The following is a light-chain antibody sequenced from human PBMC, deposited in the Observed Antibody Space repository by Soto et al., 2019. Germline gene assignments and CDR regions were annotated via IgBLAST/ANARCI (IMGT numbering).Light chain of an antibody. Sequence: DIQMTQSPSSLSASVGDRVTITCRASQSISSYLNWYQQKPGKAPKLLIYAASSLQSGVPPRFSGSGSATDFTLTISSLQPEDCATYYCQQSYSTPRTFGQGTKVEIK. J-gene: IGKJ1*01. CDR2: AAS. CDR1: QSISSY. V-gene: IGKV1-39*01. CDR3: QQSYSTPRT.